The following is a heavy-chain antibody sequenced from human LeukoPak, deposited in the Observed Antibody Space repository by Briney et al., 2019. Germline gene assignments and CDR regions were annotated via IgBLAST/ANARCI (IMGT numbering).Heavy chain of an antibody. CDR2: ISYDGSNK. CDR1: GFTFSSYS. D-gene: IGHD6-6*01. J-gene: IGHJ3*02. V-gene: IGHV3-30*03. CDR3: AREVEYSSSSLGIMAFDI. Sequence: PGGSPRLSCAASGFTFSSYSMNWVRQAPGKGLEWVAVISYDGSNKYYADSVKGRFTISRDNSKNTLYLQMNSLRAEDTAVYYCAREVEYSSSSLGIMAFDIWGQGTMVTVSS.